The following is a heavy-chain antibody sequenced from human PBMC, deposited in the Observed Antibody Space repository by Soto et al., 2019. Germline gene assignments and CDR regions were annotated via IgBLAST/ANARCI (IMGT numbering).Heavy chain of an antibody. CDR2: INHSGST. CDR3: ARGDFYGGYESDY. V-gene: IGHV4-34*01. D-gene: IGHD5-12*01. CDR1: GGSFSGYY. J-gene: IGHJ4*02. Sequence: SETLSLTCAVYGGSFSGYYWSWIRQPPGKGLEWIGEINHSGSTNYNPSLKSRVTISVDTSKNQFSLKLSSVTAADTAVYFCARGDFYGGYESDYSGQGTLVTVSS.